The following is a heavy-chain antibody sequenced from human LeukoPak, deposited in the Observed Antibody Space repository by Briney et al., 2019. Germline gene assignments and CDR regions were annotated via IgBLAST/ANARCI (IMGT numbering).Heavy chain of an antibody. CDR1: GFTFSSYA. CDR2: ISGSGGST. V-gene: IGHV3-23*01. J-gene: IGHJ4*02. D-gene: IGHD3-3*01. CDR3: AKGIRFLEWLLADY. Sequence: GGSLRLSCAASGFTFSSYAMSWVCQAPGKGLEWVSAISGSGGSTYYADSVKGRFTISRDNSKNTLYLQMNSLRAEDTAVYYCAKGIRFLEWLLADYWGQGTLVTVSS.